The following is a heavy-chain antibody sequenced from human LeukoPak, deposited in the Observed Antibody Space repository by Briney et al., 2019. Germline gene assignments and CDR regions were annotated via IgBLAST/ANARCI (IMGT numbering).Heavy chain of an antibody. CDR1: GGSFSGYY. CDR3: ARTTIFGVVIKFDY. V-gene: IGHV4-34*01. D-gene: IGHD3-3*01. Sequence: SETLSLTCAVYGGSFSGYYWSWIRQPPGKGQEWIGEINHSGSTNYNPSLKSRVTISVDTSKNQFSLKLSSVTAADTAVYYCARTTIFGVVIKFDYWGQGTLVTVSS. J-gene: IGHJ4*02. CDR2: INHSGST.